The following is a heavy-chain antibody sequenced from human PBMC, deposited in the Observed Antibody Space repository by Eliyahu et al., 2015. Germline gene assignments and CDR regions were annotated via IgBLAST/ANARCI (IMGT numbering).Heavy chain of an antibody. V-gene: IGHV3-15*01. CDR1: GLXXNNXX. D-gene: IGHD1-26*01. Sequence: EVQLVESGGGLVKPGGSLRLSCAASGLXXNNXXMSWVRQAPGKGLEWVGRIKSKTDGGTTDYAAPVKGRFTISRDDSQNTLYLQMNSLKTEDAAVYYCTTDPWGGRDFFPKGFDYWGQGTLVTVSS. J-gene: IGHJ4*02. CDR3: TTDPWGGRDFFPKGFDY. CDR2: IKSKTDGGTT.